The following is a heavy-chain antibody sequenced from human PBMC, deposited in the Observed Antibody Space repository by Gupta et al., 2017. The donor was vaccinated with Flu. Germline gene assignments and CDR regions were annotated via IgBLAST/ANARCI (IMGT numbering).Heavy chain of an antibody. Sequence: QVQLQESGPGLVKPSETLSLTCTVSGGSISSYYWSWIRQPPGKGLEWIGYIYYSGSTNYNPSFKSRVTIAVDTSKNQFSLKRSSVTAAETAVYYWARVDPYYDVGSGYYTGWFDPWCQGTLVTVYS. D-gene: IGHD3-3*01. CDR2: IYYSGST. J-gene: IGHJ5*02. CDR1: GGSISSYY. V-gene: IGHV4-59*01. CDR3: ARVDPYYDVGSGYYTGWFDP.